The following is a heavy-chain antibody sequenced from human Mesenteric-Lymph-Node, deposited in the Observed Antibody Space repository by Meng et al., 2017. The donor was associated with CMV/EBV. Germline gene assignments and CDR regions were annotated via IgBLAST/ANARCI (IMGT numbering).Heavy chain of an antibody. D-gene: IGHD1-26*01. CDR2: ISGSGGST. J-gene: IGHJ3*02. Sequence: GESLKISCAASGFTFSSYAMSWVRQAPGKGLEWVSAISGSGGSTYYADSVKGRFTISRDNSKNTLYLQMNTLRVEDTALYHCARDSSVIVRGAFDNWGRGTMVTVSS. CDR3: ARDSSVIVRGAFDN. V-gene: IGHV3-23*01. CDR1: GFTFSSYA.